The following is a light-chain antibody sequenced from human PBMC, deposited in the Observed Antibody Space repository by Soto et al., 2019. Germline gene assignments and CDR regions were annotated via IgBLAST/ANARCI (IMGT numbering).Light chain of an antibody. J-gene: IGLJ1*01. CDR1: TSDVGGYNY. Sequence: QSALTQPASVSGSPGRSIAISCTGTTSDVGGYNYVSWYQQHPGKVPKLLIHEVSNRPSGVSNRFSGSKSGNTASLTISGLQAEDEADYYCLSKTSTISYVFGTGTKVTVL. V-gene: IGLV2-14*01. CDR2: EVS. CDR3: LSKTSTISYV.